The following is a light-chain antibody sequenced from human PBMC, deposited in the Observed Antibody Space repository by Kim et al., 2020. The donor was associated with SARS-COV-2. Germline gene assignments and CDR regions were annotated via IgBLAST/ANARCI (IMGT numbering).Light chain of an antibody. J-gene: IGKJ2*01. CDR3: QQYATSPHT. V-gene: IGKV3-20*01. Sequence: LSPGERATLACRASQGITTTSLAWYQQKPGQDPRLLIYGVSIRATGIPDRFSGSGSGTDFTLTISRLEPEDFAVYHCQQYATSPHTFGRGTKREI. CDR2: GVS. CDR1: QGITTTS.